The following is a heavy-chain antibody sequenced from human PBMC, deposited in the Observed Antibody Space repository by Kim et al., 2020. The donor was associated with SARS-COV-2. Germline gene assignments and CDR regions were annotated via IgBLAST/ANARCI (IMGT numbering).Heavy chain of an antibody. CDR2: IYSGGTI. J-gene: IGHJ4*02. CDR3: ARVSGNYPAFDC. D-gene: IGHD1-26*01. Sequence: GGSLRLSCAASGFIVTNNYMSWVRQVPGKGLEWVSVIYSGGTIYYADSVKGRFTISRDNSKNTVYLQVNSLRAEDTAVYYCARVSGNYPAFDCWCQGTLV. V-gene: IGHV3-53*01. CDR1: GFIVTNNY.